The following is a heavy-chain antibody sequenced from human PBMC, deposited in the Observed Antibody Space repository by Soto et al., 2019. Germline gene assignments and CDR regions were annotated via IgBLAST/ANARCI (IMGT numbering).Heavy chain of an antibody. CDR3: ASRYYLPLPAGDSGDPEYFHH. V-gene: IGHV1-69*01. CDR2: ITPLFDAP. J-gene: IGHJ1*01. Sequence: QVQLVQSGAEVKKPGSSVKVSCTASGGTFSRYTINWVRQAPGQGLEWMGGITPLFDAPNYAQKFQARVTITADESTGTAYMELSRLRSEDTAVYFCASRYYLPLPAGDSGDPEYFHHWGQGTLVTVSS. D-gene: IGHD3-10*01. CDR1: GGTFSRYT.